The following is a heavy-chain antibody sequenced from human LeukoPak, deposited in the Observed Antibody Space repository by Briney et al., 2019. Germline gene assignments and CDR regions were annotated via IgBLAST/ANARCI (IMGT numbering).Heavy chain of an antibody. Sequence: ASVKVSCKASGYTFTSYYMHWVRQAPGQGLEWMGWINPNSGGTNYAQKFQGRVTMTRDTSISTAYMELSRLRSDDTAAYYCARDYYDSSGYYQNWFDPWGQGTLVTVSS. CDR1: GYTFTSYY. V-gene: IGHV1-2*02. D-gene: IGHD3-22*01. J-gene: IGHJ5*02. CDR3: ARDYYDSSGYYQNWFDP. CDR2: INPNSGGT.